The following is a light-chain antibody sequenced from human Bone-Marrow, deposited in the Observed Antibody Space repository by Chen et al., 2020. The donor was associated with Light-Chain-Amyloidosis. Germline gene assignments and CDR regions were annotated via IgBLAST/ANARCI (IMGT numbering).Light chain of an antibody. V-gene: IGKV3-20*01. CDR1: QYIRNNY. Sequence: EVVLTQSPASLSLSPGDRATLSCTASQYIRNNYLAWYQQRPGQAPRLLIYGASTRATGIPARFSGSGSATDFTLTITSLEPEDSAVYFCQQHGGSPPDTFGQGTKLE. CDR3: QQHGGSPPDT. CDR2: GAS. J-gene: IGKJ2*01.